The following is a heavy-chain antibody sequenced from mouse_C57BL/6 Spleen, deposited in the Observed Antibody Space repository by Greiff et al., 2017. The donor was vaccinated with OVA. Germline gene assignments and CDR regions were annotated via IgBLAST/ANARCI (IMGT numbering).Heavy chain of an antibody. CDR2: ISDGGSYT. CDR3: AREPPVMGD. CDR1: GFTFSSYA. D-gene: IGHD1-1*01. V-gene: IGHV5-4*01. J-gene: IGHJ4*01. Sequence: EVKLVESGGGLVKPGGSLKLSCAASGFTFSSYAMSWVRQTPEKRLEWVATISDGGSYTYYPDNVKGRFTISRDNAKNNLYLQMSHLKSEDTAMYYCAREPPVMGDWGQGTSVTVSS.